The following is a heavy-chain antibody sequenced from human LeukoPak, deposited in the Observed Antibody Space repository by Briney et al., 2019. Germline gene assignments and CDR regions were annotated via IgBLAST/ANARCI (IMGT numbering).Heavy chain of an antibody. CDR2: IWYDGSNK. J-gene: IGHJ5*02. Sequence: GGSLGLSCAASGFTFSSYGMHWVRQAPGKGLEWVAVIWYDGSNKYYADSVKGRFTISRDNSKNTLYLQMNSLRAEDTAVYYCASLALGYCSGGSCSTSTWFDPWGQGTLVTVSS. CDR3: ASLALGYCSGGSCSTSTWFDP. V-gene: IGHV3-33*01. CDR1: GFTFSSYG. D-gene: IGHD2-15*01.